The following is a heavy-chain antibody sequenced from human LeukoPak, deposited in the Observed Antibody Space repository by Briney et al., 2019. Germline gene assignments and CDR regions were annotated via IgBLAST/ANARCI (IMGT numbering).Heavy chain of an antibody. D-gene: IGHD3-22*01. V-gene: IGHV1-2*02. CDR3: ARIPLDVSSPDY. CDR1: GYTFTGYY. Sequence: ASVKVSCKASGYTFTGYYMHWVRQAPGQGLEWMGWINPNSGGTNYAQKFQGRVTMTRDTSISTAYLELNRLTSDDTAVYYCARIPLDVSSPDYWGQGTLVTVSS. CDR2: INPNSGGT. J-gene: IGHJ4*02.